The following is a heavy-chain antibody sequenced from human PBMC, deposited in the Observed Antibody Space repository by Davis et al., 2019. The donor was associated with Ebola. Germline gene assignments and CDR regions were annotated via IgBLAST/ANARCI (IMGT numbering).Heavy chain of an antibody. CDR2: INPNSGGT. J-gene: IGHJ4*02. Sequence: AASVKVSCKASGYTFTGYYMHWVRQAPGQGLEWMGWINPNSGGTNYAQKFQGWVTMTRGTSISTAYMELSRLRSDDTAVYYCARVGTTVTTFDYWGQGTLVTVSS. D-gene: IGHD4-17*01. CDR3: ARVGTTVTTFDY. CDR1: GYTFTGYY. V-gene: IGHV1-2*04.